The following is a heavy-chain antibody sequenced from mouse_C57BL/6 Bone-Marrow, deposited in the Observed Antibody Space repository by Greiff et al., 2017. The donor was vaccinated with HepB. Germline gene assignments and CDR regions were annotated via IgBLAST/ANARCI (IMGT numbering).Heavy chain of an antibody. V-gene: IGHV14-4*01. D-gene: IGHD1-1*01. CDR1: GFNIKDDY. J-gene: IGHJ4*01. Sequence: VHVKQSGAELVRPGASVKLSCTASGFNIKDDYMHWVKQRPEQGLEWIGWLDPENGDTEYASKFQGKATITADTSSNTAYLQLSSLTSEDTAVYYCTTWTTVVADAMDYWGQGTSVTVSS. CDR2: LDPENGDT. CDR3: TTWTTVVADAMDY.